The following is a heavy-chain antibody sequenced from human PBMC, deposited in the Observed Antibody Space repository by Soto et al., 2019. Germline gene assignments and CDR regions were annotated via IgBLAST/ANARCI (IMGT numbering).Heavy chain of an antibody. CDR3: AKDIELVLYYYYYGMDV. V-gene: IGHV3-30*18. D-gene: IGHD6-6*01. Sequence: GGSLRLSCAASGFTFSSYGMHWVRQAPGKGLEWVAVISYDGSNKYYADSVKGRFTISRDNSKNTLYLQMNSLRAEDTAVYYCAKDIELVLYYYYYGMDVWGQGTTVTVSS. CDR1: GFTFSSYG. CDR2: ISYDGSNK. J-gene: IGHJ6*02.